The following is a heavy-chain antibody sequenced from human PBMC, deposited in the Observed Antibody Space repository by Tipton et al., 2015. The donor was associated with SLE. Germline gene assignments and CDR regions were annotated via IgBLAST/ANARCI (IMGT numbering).Heavy chain of an antibody. D-gene: IGHD4-17*01. V-gene: IGHV4-4*07. J-gene: IGHJ3*02. CDR3: ARGGGLTTVTTYAFDI. CDR2: IYTSGST. Sequence: TLSLTCTVSGGSFSSYYWSWIRQPAGKGLEWIGRIYTSGSTNYNPSLKSRVTISVDTSKNQFSLKLSSVTAADTAVYYCARGGGLTTVTTYAFDIWGQGTMVTVSS. CDR1: GGSFSSYY.